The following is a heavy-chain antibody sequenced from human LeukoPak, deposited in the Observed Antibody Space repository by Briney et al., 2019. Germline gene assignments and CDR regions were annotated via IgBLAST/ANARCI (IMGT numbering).Heavy chain of an antibody. CDR3: ARDRGQTGYYWSYYYYMDV. J-gene: IGHJ6*03. D-gene: IGHD3-9*01. CDR2: ISGGSSTM. V-gene: IGHV3-48*01. Sequence: HSGGSLRLSCAASGFTFSDYSMNWVRQAPGEGLEWVSYISGGSSTMYYADSVKGRFTISRDNAQNSLYLQMNSLRAEDTAVYYCARDRGQTGYYWSYYYYMDVWGIGTTVTVSS. CDR1: GFTFSDYS.